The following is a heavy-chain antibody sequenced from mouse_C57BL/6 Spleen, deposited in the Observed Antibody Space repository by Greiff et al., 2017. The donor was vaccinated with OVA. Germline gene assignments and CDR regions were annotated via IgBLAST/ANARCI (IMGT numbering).Heavy chain of an antibody. Sequence: DVHLVESGGGLVKPGGSLKLSCAASGFTFSSYAMSWVRQTPEKRLEWVATISDGGSYTSYPDNVKGRFTIARDNAKNNLYLQMSHLKSEDTAMYYCARLYDYDWFAYWGQGTLVTVSA. CDR1: GFTFSSYA. J-gene: IGHJ3*01. CDR3: ARLYDYDWFAY. CDR2: ISDGGSYT. V-gene: IGHV5-4*01. D-gene: IGHD2-4*01.